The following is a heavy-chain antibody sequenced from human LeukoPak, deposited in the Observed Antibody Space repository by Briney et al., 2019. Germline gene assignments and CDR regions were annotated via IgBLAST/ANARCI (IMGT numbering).Heavy chain of an antibody. CDR2: IYHSGST. J-gene: IGHJ3*02. Sequence: SETLSLTCAVSGYSISSGYYWGWIRQPPGKGLEWNGSIYHSGSTYYNPSLKSRVTISVDTSKNQFSLKLSSVTAADTAVYYCAVLFTIFGVVSSDAFDIWGQGTMVTVSS. CDR3: AVLFTIFGVVSSDAFDI. CDR1: GYSISSGYY. D-gene: IGHD3-3*01. V-gene: IGHV4-38-2*01.